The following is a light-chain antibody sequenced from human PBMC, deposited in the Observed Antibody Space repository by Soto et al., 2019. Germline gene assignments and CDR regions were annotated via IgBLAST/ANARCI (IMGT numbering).Light chain of an antibody. CDR3: QQFPTWT. V-gene: IGKV3-20*01. CDR1: LSVSNSY. J-gene: IGKJ1*01. Sequence: EIVLTQSPGILSLSTGERATLSCRARLSVSNSYLARYQQKPGQAPRLRMYAESNRATGIPDRFSGSGSGTDFTLTISRLEPEDFAVYYCQQFPTWTFGQGTKVEIK. CDR2: AES.